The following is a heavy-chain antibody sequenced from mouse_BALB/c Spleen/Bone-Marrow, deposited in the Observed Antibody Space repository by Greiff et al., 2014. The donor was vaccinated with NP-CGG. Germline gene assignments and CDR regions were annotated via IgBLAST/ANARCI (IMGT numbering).Heavy chain of an antibody. V-gene: IGHV3-2*02. CDR1: GYSITSDYA. CDR2: ISYSGST. Sequence: EVQLQQSGPGLVKPSQSLSLTCTVTGYSITSDYAWNWIRQFPENKLEWMGYISYSGSTSYNPSLKSRISITRDTSKNQFFLQXXXXTTXDTATYYCARRDWDAFAYWGQGTLVTVSA. J-gene: IGHJ3*01. CDR3: ARRDWDAFAY. D-gene: IGHD4-1*01.